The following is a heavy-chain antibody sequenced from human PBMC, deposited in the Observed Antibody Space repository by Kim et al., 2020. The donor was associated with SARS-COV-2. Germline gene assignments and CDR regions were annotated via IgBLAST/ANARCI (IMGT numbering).Heavy chain of an antibody. D-gene: IGHD2-2*01. Sequence: ASVKVSCKASGYTFTSYDINWVRQATGQGLEWMGWMNPNSGNTGYAQKFQGRVTMTRNTSISTAYMELSSLRSEDTAVYHCVRGPGQLLTSYYYYYYGVDVWGQGTTVTVSS. CDR1: GYTFTSYD. CDR2: MNPNSGNT. J-gene: IGHJ6*02. V-gene: IGHV1-8*01. CDR3: VRGPGQLLTSYYYYYYGVDV.